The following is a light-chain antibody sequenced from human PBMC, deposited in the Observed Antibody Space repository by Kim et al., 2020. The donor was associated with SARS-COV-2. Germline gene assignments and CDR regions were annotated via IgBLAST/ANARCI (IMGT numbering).Light chain of an antibody. CDR3: NSRDSNANVV. CDR1: SLRSYY. V-gene: IGLV3-19*01. J-gene: IGLJ2*01. Sequence: SSELTQDPAVSVALGQTVRITCQGDSLRSYYATWYQQKPGQAPILVIYSKNNRPSGIPDRFSGSSSGNTASLTITGTQAGEEADYYCNSRDSNANVVFGG. CDR2: SKN.